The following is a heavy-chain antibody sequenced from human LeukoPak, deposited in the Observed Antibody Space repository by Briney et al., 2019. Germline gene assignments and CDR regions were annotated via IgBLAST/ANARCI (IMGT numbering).Heavy chain of an antibody. D-gene: IGHD4-17*01. V-gene: IGHV4-4*07. CDR3: ARAVLDYGDNYYYGMDV. J-gene: IGHJ6*02. CDR2: IYTSGST. CDR1: GGSISSYY. Sequence: SETLSLTCTVSGGSISSYYWSWIRQPAGKGVEWIGRIYTSGSTNYNPSLKSRVTMSVDTSKHQFSLKLSSVTAADTAVYYCARAVLDYGDNYYYGMDVWGQGTTVTVSS.